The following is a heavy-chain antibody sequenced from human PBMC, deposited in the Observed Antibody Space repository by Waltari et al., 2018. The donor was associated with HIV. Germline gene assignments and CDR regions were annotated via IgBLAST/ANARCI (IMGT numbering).Heavy chain of an antibody. CDR2: ISHTGAT. V-gene: IGHV4-34*02. CDR3: ARGRRPYHNLFTGYTFYFDS. Sequence: VQLQQWGGGLFNSSRTLSLPCAVYGGSFNGFFWTWLRQPPGRGLDWIGEISHTGATASNPSLGGWVTVSLDTAKNQFFVTLRSLTVADTATYFCARGRRPYHNLFTGYTFYFDSWGRGS. D-gene: IGHD3-9*01. J-gene: IGHJ4*02. CDR1: GGSFNGFF.